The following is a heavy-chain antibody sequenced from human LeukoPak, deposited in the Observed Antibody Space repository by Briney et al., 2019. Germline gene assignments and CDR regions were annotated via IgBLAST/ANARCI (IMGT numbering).Heavy chain of an antibody. CDR3: ARGDGIVLAAIDY. CDR1: GGPFSGYY. D-gene: IGHD2-2*01. CDR2: INHSGST. V-gene: IGHV4-34*01. J-gene: IGHJ4*02. Sequence: SETLSLTCAVYGGPFSGYYWSWIRQPPGKGLEWIGEINHSGSTNYNSSLKSRVTISVDTSKNQFSLKVTSVTAADTAVYYCARGDGIVLAAIDYWGQGTLVTVSS.